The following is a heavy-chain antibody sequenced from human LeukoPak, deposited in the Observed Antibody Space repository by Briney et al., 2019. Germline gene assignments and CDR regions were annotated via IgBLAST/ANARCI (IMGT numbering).Heavy chain of an antibody. CDR1: GGSISSYY. J-gene: IGHJ6*02. D-gene: IGHD5-18*01. Sequence: PSETLSLTCTVSGGSISSYYWSWIRQPPGKGLEWIGYIYYSGSTNYNPSLKSRVTISVDTSKNQFSLKLSSVTAADTAVYYCARDTAMATGMDVWGQGTTVTVSS. CDR2: IYYSGST. V-gene: IGHV4-59*12. CDR3: ARDTAMATGMDV.